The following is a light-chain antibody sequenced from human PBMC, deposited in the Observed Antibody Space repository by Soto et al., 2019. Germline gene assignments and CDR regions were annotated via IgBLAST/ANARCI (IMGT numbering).Light chain of an antibody. Sequence: QSVLTQPASVSGSPGQSSTISCTGTSSDVGDYNYVSWYQQHPGKAPKLMIYEVSNRPLGVSNRFSGPKSGNTASLTISVLQAEEESDYYCSSYTSSSVIFGGGTKLTVL. J-gene: IGLJ2*01. CDR1: SSDVGDYNY. CDR2: EVS. V-gene: IGLV2-14*01. CDR3: SSYTSSSVI.